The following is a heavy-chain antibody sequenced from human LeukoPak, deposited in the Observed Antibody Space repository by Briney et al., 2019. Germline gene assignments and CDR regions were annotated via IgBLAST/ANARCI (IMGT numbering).Heavy chain of an antibody. CDR2: INGDGTTT. CDR1: GFTLSTHW. V-gene: IGHV3-74*01. Sequence: GGSLRLSCAASGFTLSTHWMHWVRQAPGKGLVWVSRINGDGTTTSYADSVKGRFTISRDNAKNSLYLQMDSLRAEDTAVYYCATDSPETAAFDYWGQGTLVTVSS. CDR3: ATDSPETAAFDY. D-gene: IGHD1-1*01. J-gene: IGHJ4*02.